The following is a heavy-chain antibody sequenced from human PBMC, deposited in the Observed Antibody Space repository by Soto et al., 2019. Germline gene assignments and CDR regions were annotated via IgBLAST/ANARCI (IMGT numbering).Heavy chain of an antibody. J-gene: IGHJ4*02. Sequence: EVQLMESGGGLIQPGGSLRLSCAASGFSVSSNSMSWVRQAPGKGLEWVSVIYSGGSTYYTDSVKGRFTISRDNFKNTLDLQMKSLRAEDTAVYYCARTYNKYNFDYWGQGTLVTVSS. D-gene: IGHD1-1*01. CDR2: IYSGGST. CDR3: ARTYNKYNFDY. CDR1: GFSVSSNS. V-gene: IGHV3-53*01.